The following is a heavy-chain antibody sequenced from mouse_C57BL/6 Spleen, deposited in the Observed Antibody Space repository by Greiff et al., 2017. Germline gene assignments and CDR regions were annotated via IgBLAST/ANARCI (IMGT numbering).Heavy chain of an antibody. CDR1: GYTFTNYW. Sequence: QVQLQQSGAELVRPGTSVKMSCKASGYTFTNYWIGWAKQRPGHGLEWIGDIYPGGGYTNYNEKFKGKATLTADKSSSTAYMQFSSLTSEDSAIYYCARGSGSSPYAMDYWGQGTSVTVSS. V-gene: IGHV1-63*01. CDR3: ARGSGSSPYAMDY. J-gene: IGHJ4*01. D-gene: IGHD1-1*01. CDR2: IYPGGGYT.